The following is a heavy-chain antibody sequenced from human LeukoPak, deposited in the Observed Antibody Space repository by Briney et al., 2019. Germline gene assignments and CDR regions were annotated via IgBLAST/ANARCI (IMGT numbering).Heavy chain of an antibody. CDR3: ARLPVRGYSGYGGDY. V-gene: IGHV4-39*01. D-gene: IGHD5-12*01. CDR1: GASISSPSYY. CDR2: IYYSGST. J-gene: IGHJ4*02. Sequence: SETLSLTCTVSGASISSPSYYWAWIRQPPGKGLEWIGSIYYSGSTYYNPSLKSRVTISVDTSKNQFSLKLSSVTAADTAVYYCARLPVRGYSGYGGDYWGQGTLVTVSS.